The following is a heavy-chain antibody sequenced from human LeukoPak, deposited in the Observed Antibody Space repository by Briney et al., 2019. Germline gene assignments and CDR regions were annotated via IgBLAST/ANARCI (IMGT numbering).Heavy chain of an antibody. CDR1: GFTFRTYW. J-gene: IGHJ4*02. CDR2: IKYDGSEK. CDR3: VGDPGDY. V-gene: IGHV3-7*01. Sequence: GGSLRLSCLASGFTFRTYWMSWVRLAPGKGLEWVANIKYDGSEKYYVDSVKGRFTISRDNAKNSLYLQMNSLRAEDTAVYYCVGDPGDYWGQGTLVTVSS.